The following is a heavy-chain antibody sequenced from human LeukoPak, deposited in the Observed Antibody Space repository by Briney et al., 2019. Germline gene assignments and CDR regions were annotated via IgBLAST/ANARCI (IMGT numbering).Heavy chain of an antibody. V-gene: IGHV4-4*07. J-gene: IGHJ3*01. CDR3: ARLSVPDTIGAFDV. CDR2: IHTNGQI. D-gene: IGHD2-15*01. Sequence: PSETLSLTCTVSGASITTSYWWSWVRQPAGKGLEWIGRIHTNGQINYNPSLESRVTMSVDTSNNELSMRLTSVTAADTAVYYCARLSVPDTIGAFDVWGPGTMATVSA. CDR1: GASITTSYW.